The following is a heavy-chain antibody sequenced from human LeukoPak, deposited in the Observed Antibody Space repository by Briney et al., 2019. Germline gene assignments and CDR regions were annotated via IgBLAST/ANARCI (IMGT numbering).Heavy chain of an antibody. V-gene: IGHV3-23*01. CDR3: AKANRGVHCSTATCYDYFDY. J-gene: IGHJ4*02. CDR1: GFTFSYYA. Sequence: GGSLRLSCAASGFTFSYYAMSWVRQAPGKGLEWVSAITGSGGSTYYADSVKGRFTISRDNSKNTLYLQMSSLRAEDTALYYCAKANRGVHCSTATCYDYFDYWGQGTLVTVSS. CDR2: ITGSGGST. D-gene: IGHD2-2*01.